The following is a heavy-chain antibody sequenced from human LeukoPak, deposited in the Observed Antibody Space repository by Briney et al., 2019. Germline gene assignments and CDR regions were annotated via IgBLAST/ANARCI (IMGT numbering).Heavy chain of an antibody. D-gene: IGHD5-12*01. V-gene: IGHV1-8*01. Sequence: ASVKVSFKSSGYTFTSYDINWVRHATGQGLEWMGWMNPNSGNTGYAQKFQGRVTMTRNTSISTAYMELSSLRSEDTAVYYCARMIHGSWLRHYYYYYGMDVWGQGTTVTVSS. CDR3: ARMIHGSWLRHYYYYYGMDV. CDR1: GYTFTSYD. CDR2: MNPNSGNT. J-gene: IGHJ6*02.